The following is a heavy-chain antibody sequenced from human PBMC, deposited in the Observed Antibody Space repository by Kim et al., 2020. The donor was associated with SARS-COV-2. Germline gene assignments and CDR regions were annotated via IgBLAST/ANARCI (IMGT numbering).Heavy chain of an antibody. CDR1: GFTSSGDW. J-gene: IGHJ4*02. D-gene: IGHD2-21*02. CDR2: IDGGGTAT. V-gene: IGHV3-74*01. Sequence: GGSLRLSCAASGFTSSGDWMHWVRQAPGKGLMWVSRIDGGGTATAYADAVEGRFTISRDSAKDTLYLQMNSLRDEDTAIYYCVRARYDGNCFGRWSQGTLVAVSS. CDR3: VRARYDGNCFGR.